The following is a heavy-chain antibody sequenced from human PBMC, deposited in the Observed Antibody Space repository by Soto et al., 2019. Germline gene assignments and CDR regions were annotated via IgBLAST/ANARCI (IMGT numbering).Heavy chain of an antibody. CDR1: GYSFTRYW. V-gene: IGHV5-51*01. Sequence: GESLKISCKGSGYSFTRYWIGWVRQKPGKGLEWMGIIYPGDSDARYSPSFQGQVTFSADKSITTAYLQWSSLKASDTAMYYCARVNGAGNDYYYGMDVWGQGTTVTVSS. J-gene: IGHJ6*02. D-gene: IGHD1-1*01. CDR3: ARVNGAGNDYYYGMDV. CDR2: IYPGDSDA.